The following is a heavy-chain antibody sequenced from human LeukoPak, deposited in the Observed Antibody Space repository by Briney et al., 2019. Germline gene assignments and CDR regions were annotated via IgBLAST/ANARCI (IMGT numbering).Heavy chain of an antibody. Sequence: GGSLRLSCSASGFTFSSYAMHWVRQAPGKGLEYVSATSSDGVTTYYADSVKGRFTISRDNSKNTLYLQMSSLRAEDTAVYYCVKAMATYGYRVPFDYWGQGTLVTVSS. CDR1: GFTFSSYA. CDR3: VKAMATYGYRVPFDY. J-gene: IGHJ4*02. D-gene: IGHD5-18*01. CDR2: TSSDGVTT. V-gene: IGHV3-64D*09.